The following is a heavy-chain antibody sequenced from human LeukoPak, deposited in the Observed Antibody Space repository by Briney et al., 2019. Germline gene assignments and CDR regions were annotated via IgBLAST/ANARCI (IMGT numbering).Heavy chain of an antibody. J-gene: IGHJ3*02. V-gene: IGHV5-51*01. Sequence: GESLKISCKGSGYRFTTYWIGWVRQMPGKGLEWMGIIYPGDSDTRYSPSFQGQVTISADKSISTAYLQWSSLKASDTAMYYCARGGGGGSCHSSFCAFDTWGQGTMVTVSS. D-gene: IGHD2-15*01. CDR1: GYRFTTYW. CDR3: ARGGGGGSCHSSFCAFDT. CDR2: IYPGDSDT.